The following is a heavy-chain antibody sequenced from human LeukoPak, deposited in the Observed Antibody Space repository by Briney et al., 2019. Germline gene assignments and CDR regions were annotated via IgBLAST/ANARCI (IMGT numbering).Heavy chain of an antibody. D-gene: IGHD6-13*01. CDR3: ARDRYSSSWYGDAFDI. J-gene: IGHJ3*02. Sequence: ASVKVSCKASGYTFTSYGISWVRQAPGQGLEWMGWISAYNGNTNYAQKLQGRVTMTTDTSTSTAYMELRSLRSDDTAVYYCARDRYSSSWYGDAFDIWGQGTMVTVSS. CDR1: GYTFTSYG. CDR2: ISAYNGNT. V-gene: IGHV1-18*01.